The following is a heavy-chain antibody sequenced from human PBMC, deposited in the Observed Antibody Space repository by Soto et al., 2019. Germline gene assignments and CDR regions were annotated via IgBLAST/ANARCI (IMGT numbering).Heavy chain of an antibody. Sequence: SVKVSCKASGGTFSSYTISWVRQAPGQGLEWMGRIIPILGIANYAQKFQGRVTMTRDTSTSTVYMELGSLRSEDTAVYYCAREERRLYVSGSPYYYYYGMDVWGQGTTVTVSS. J-gene: IGHJ6*02. V-gene: IGHV1-69*04. D-gene: IGHD3-10*01. CDR1: GGTFSSYT. CDR2: IIPILGIA. CDR3: AREERRLYVSGSPYYYYYGMDV.